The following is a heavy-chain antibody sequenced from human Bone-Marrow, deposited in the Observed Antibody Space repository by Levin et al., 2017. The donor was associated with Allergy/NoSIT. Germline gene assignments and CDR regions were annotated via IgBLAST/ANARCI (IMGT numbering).Heavy chain of an antibody. CDR2: IYSGGST. CDR3: AREGTLGGSYHVLDY. Sequence: ASVKVSCAASGFTVNSNYMSWVRQAPGKGLEWVSVIYSGGSTYYADSVKGRFTISRDNSKNTLYLQMNSLRAEDTAVYYCAREGTLGGSYHVLDYWGQGTLVTVSS. J-gene: IGHJ4*02. V-gene: IGHV3-66*01. D-gene: IGHD1-26*01. CDR1: GFTVNSNY.